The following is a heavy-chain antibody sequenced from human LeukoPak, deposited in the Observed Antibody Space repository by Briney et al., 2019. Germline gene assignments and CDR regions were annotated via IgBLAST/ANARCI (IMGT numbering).Heavy chain of an antibody. V-gene: IGHV1-69*13. J-gene: IGHJ6*02. Sequence: ASVKVSCKASGGTFRSYSFSWVRQAPGQGLEWMGGIIPIFGTPSYSQKFQGRVTITADESTTTVYMELSDLRSDDTAVYYCARDPVWFGELLSQYYYRGLDVWGQGTTVTVSS. CDR3: ARDPVWFGELLSQYYYRGLDV. CDR1: GGTFRSYS. CDR2: IIPIFGTP. D-gene: IGHD3-10*01.